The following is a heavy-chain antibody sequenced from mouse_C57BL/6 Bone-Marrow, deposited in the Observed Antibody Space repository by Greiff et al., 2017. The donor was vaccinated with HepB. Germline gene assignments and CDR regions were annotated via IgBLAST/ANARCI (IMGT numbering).Heavy chain of an antibody. J-gene: IGHJ1*03. V-gene: IGHV5-4*03. CDR3: ERGGPSIVTTWYFDV. Sequence: EVMLVESGGGLVKPGGSLKLSCAASGFTFSSYAMSWVRQTPEKRLEWVATISDGGSYTYYPDNVKGRFTISRDNAKNNLYLQMSHLKSEDTAMYYCERGGPSIVTTWYFDVWGTGTTVTVSS. CDR1: GFTFSSYA. D-gene: IGHD2-10*02. CDR2: ISDGGSYT.